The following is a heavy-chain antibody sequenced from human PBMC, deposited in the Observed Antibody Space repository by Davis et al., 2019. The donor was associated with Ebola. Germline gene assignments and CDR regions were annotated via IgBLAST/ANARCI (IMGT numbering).Heavy chain of an antibody. CDR2: IYYSGST. V-gene: IGHV4-39*01. D-gene: IGHD6-6*01. CDR3: VGLTLSSSSDVPQYYYYYGMDV. J-gene: IGHJ6*02. CDR1: GGSISSSSYY. Sequence: SETLSLTCTVSGGSISSSSYYWGWIRQPPGKGLEWIGSIYYSGSTYYNPSLKSRVTISVDTSKNQFSLKLSFVTAADTAVYYCVGLTLSSSSDVPQYYYYYGMDVWGQGTTVTVSS.